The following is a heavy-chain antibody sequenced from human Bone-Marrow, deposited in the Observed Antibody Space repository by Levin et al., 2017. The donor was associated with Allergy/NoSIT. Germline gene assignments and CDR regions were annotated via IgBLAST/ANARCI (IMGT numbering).Heavy chain of an antibody. CDR2: IFYNGKT. CDR1: GYSINTSYH. Sequence: SETLSLTCAVSGYSINTSYHWGWFRQPPGKGLQWIGSIFYNGKTHYNPSLRSRVTISLDTSRNQFSLGLISVTAADTAVYFCARDGGYPLIELLSYADCWGQGTLVTVSS. J-gene: IGHJ4*02. D-gene: IGHD1-26*01. CDR3: ARDGGYPLIELLSYADC. V-gene: IGHV4-38-2*02.